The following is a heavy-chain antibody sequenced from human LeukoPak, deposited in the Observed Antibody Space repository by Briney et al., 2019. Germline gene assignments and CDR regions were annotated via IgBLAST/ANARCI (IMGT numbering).Heavy chain of an antibody. J-gene: IGHJ4*02. CDR2: IGGSGTAT. V-gene: IGHV3-23*01. CDR3: AKDKQGGSWYLYFDY. Sequence: GGSLRLSCAASGFTFNSYAMSWVRQAPGKGLEWVSGIGGSGTATYYADSVKGRFTVSRDNSKNTVFLQMNSLRPEDTAVYYCAKDKQGGSWYLYFDYSGQGTLVTVSS. D-gene: IGHD6-13*01. CDR1: GFTFNSYA.